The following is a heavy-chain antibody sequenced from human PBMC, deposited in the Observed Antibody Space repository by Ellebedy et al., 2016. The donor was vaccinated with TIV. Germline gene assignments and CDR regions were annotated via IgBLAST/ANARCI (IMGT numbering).Heavy chain of an antibody. CDR2: IYYSGST. J-gene: IGHJ4*02. CDR3: ARGPRGWEPPFDY. Sequence: MPSETLSLTCTVSGGSISSYYWNWIRQPPGKGLEWIGYIYYSGSTKYNPSLKSRVTMSIDTSRRQFSLRLSSVTAADTAVYYCARGPRGWEPPFDYWGQGTLVSVSS. V-gene: IGHV4-59*01. CDR1: GGSISSYY. D-gene: IGHD1-26*01.